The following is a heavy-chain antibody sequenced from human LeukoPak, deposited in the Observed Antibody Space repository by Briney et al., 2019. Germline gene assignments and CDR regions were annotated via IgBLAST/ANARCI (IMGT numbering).Heavy chain of an antibody. J-gene: IGHJ4*02. V-gene: IGHV1-2*02. CDR2: INPNSGGT. Sequence: GASVKVSCKASGYTFTDYSMHWVRQAPGQGLEWMGYINPNSGGTNYAQKFQGRVTITRDTSISTAYMELYSLRSDDTAVYYCRATVGYWGQGTLVTVSS. CDR1: GYTFTDYS. CDR3: RATVGY. D-gene: IGHD1-26*01.